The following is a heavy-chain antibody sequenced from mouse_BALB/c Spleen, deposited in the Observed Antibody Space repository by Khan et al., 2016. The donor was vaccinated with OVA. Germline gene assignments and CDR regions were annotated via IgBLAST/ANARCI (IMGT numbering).Heavy chain of an antibody. CDR2: IYTYTGEP. V-gene: IGHV9-3-1*01. J-gene: IGHJ4*01. CDR3: ARGGRRAMDY. CDR1: GYTFTNYG. Sequence: QIQLVQSGPDLKKPGETVKISCKASGYTFTNYGINWVKQAPGKGLKWMGWIYTYTGEPTYADDFKGRFAFSLETSASTAYLQINNLKNEDTGTNFWARGGRRAMDYWGQGTSVTVAS. D-gene: IGHD3-3*01.